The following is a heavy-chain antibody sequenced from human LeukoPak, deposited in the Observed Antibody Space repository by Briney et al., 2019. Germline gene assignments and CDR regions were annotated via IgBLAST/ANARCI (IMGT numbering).Heavy chain of an antibody. V-gene: IGHV3-21*01. J-gene: IGHJ3*02. CDR3: ARGYSSYYPDAFDI. D-gene: IGHD5-12*01. Sequence: KPGGSLRLSCAASGFTFSSYSMNWVRQAPGKGLEWVSSISSSSSYIYYADSVKGRFTISRDNAKNSLYLQMNSLRAEDTAVYYCARGYSSYYPDAFDIWGQGQWSPSL. CDR2: ISSSSSYI. CDR1: GFTFSSYS.